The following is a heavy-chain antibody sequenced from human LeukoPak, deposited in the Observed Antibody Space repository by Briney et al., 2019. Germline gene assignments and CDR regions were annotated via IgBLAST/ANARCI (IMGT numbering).Heavy chain of an antibody. CDR1: GFTINDNY. D-gene: IGHD3-16*01. Sequence: PGGSLRLSCAASGFTINDNYMTWVRQAPGKGLDWVSFIYTDGTTVYADSAKGRFTLSRDDSKNILFLQINSLTAEDTAVYYCARAPQLWESKHFYYYYLDVWGKGTTVTVSS. CDR3: ARAPQLWESKHFYYYYLDV. J-gene: IGHJ6*03. CDR2: IYTDGTT. V-gene: IGHV3-53*01.